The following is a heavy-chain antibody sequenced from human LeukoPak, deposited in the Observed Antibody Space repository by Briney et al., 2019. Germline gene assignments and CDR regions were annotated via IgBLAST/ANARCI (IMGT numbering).Heavy chain of an antibody. V-gene: IGHV3-48*01. CDR3: AKAPFGELSPFDY. D-gene: IGHD3-10*01. J-gene: IGHJ4*02. Sequence: GGSLRLSCAASGFTFSSYSMNWVRQAPGKGLEWVSYISSSSSTIYYADSVKGRFTISRDNAKNSLYLQMNSLRAEDTAVYYCAKAPFGELSPFDYWGQGTLVTVSP. CDR2: ISSSSSTI. CDR1: GFTFSSYS.